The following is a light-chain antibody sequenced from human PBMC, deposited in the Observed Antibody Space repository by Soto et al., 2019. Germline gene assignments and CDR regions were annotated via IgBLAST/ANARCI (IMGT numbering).Light chain of an antibody. CDR1: QRVTIY. J-gene: IGKJ4*02. V-gene: IGKV1-39*01. CDR2: ATS. CDR3: PQSISAPLT. Sequence: DIQMTQAPSSLSASVGDRLTITCRASQRVTIYLNWYQQKPGKAPKLQIDATSSLQSGVPSRFSGSGFGTYFTRTISSLQPEDSASVFCPQSISAPLTFGGGTKVEIK.